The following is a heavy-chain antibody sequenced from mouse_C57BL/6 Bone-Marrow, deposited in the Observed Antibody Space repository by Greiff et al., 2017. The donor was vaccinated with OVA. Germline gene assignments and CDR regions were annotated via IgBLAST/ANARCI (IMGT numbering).Heavy chain of an antibody. J-gene: IGHJ3*01. V-gene: IGHV1-82*01. D-gene: IGHD1-1*01. CDR1: GYAFSSSW. CDR2: IYPGDGDT. Sequence: QVHVKQPGPELVKPGASVKISCKASGYAFSSSWMNWVKQRPGKGLEWIGRIYPGDGDTNYNGKFKGKATLTADKSSSTAYMQLSSLTSEDSAVYFCARGLDYYGSWFAYWGQGTLVTVSA. CDR3: ARGLDYYGSWFAY.